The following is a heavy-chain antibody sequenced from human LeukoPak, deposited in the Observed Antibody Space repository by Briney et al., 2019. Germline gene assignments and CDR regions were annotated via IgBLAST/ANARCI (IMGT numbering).Heavy chain of an antibody. CDR3: ARGGIAAAGTSYYYYYGMDV. Sequence: SETLSLTCAVYGGSFSGYYWSWIRQPPGKGLEWIGEINHSGSTNYNPSLKSRVTISVDSSKNQFSLKLSSVTAADTAVYYCARGGIAAAGTSYYYYYGMDVWGQGTTVTVSS. D-gene: IGHD6-13*01. CDR2: INHSGST. CDR1: GGSFSGYY. V-gene: IGHV4-34*01. J-gene: IGHJ6*02.